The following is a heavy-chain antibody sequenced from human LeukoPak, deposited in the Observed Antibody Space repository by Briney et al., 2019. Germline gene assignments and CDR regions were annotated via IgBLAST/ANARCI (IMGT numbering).Heavy chain of an antibody. D-gene: IGHD1-26*01. V-gene: IGHV1-46*01. CDR2: INPSGGST. CDR3: ARGWALVGATRVEFDY. CDR1: GYTFTGYY. J-gene: IGHJ4*02. Sequence: ASVKVSCKASGYTFTGYYMHWVRQAPGQGLEWMGIINPSGGSTSYAQKFQGRVTMTRDMSTSTVYMELSSLRSEDTAVYYCARGWALVGATRVEFDYWGQGTLVTVSS.